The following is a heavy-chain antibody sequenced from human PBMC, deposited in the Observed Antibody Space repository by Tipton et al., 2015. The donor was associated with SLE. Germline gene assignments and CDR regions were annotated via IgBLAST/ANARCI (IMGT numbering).Heavy chain of an antibody. CDR2: IYTSGST. V-gene: IGHV4-4*09. J-gene: IGHJ6*02. D-gene: IGHD4/OR15-4a*01. Sequence: TLSLTCTVSGGSISSYYWSWIRQSPGKGLEWIGYIYTSGSTNYNPALDSRVTISLDRFNNQFTLKMTSVTAADTAVYYCARLYGGGMDVWGQGTTVTVSS. CDR1: GGSISSYY. CDR3: ARLYGGGMDV.